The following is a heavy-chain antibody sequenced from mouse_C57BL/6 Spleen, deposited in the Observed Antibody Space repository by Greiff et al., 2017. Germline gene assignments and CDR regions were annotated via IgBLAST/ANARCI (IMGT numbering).Heavy chain of an antibody. CDR2: IWSGGST. V-gene: IGHV2-2*01. CDR3: ARKEITTTDYYAMDY. CDR1: GFSLTSYG. J-gene: IGHJ4*01. Sequence: VKLVESGPGLVQPSQSLSITCTVSGFSLTSYGVHWVRQSPGKGLEWLGVIWSGGSTDYNAAFISRLSISKDNSKSQVFFKMNSLQADDTAIYYCARKEITTTDYYAMDYWGQGTSVTVSS. D-gene: IGHD2-4*01.